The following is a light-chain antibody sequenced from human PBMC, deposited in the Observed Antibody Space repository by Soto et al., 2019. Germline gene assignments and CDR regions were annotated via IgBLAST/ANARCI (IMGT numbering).Light chain of an antibody. CDR1: QSVSSH. CDR2: DAS. Sequence: EIVVTQSPGTLSLSPGERATLSCRASQSVSSHLAWYQQKPGQAPRLLIYDASNRATGIPARFSGSGSGTDFTLTISSLEPEDFAVYYCQQRSNWPPTFGQGTKVEIK. CDR3: QQRSNWPPT. J-gene: IGKJ1*01. V-gene: IGKV3-11*01.